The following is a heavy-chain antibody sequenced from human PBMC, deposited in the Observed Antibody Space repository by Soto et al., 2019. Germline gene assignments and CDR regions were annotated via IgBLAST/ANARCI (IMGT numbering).Heavy chain of an antibody. V-gene: IGHV3-74*01. CDR1: GFTFSSYW. CDR3: ARLPNKSPQN. J-gene: IGHJ1*01. CDR2: ISTDASST. Sequence: EVQLVESGRGLVQPGGSLRLSCAASGFTFSSYWMHWVRQAPGKGLVWVSSISTDASSTSYADPVKGRFTISRDNAKNTLYLQMNSGRAEDTAVYYCARLPNKSPQNWGQGTRVIVSP.